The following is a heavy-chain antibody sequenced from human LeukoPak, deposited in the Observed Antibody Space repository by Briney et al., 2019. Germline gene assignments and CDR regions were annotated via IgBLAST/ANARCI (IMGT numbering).Heavy chain of an antibody. J-gene: IGHJ4*02. CDR3: ARAGVVTMVRGVISY. D-gene: IGHD3-10*01. Sequence: SETLSLTCAVYGGSFSGYYWSWIRQPPGKXXXXXXEINHSGSTNYNPSLKSRVTISVDTSKNQFSLKLSSVTAADTAVYYCARAGVVTMVRGVISYWGQGTLVTVSS. V-gene: IGHV4-34*01. CDR2: INHSGST. CDR1: GGSFSGYY.